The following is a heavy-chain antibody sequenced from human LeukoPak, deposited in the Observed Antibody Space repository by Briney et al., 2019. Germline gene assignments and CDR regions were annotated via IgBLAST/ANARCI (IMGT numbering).Heavy chain of an antibody. Sequence: GASVKVSCKASGGTFTSYGISWVRQAPGQGLEWMGWISAYNGNTNYAQKLQGRVTMTTDTSTSTAYMELRSLRSGDTAVYYCARDTPIQFSSSSHYYYGMDVWGQGTTVTVSS. J-gene: IGHJ6*02. CDR3: ARDTPIQFSSSSHYYYGMDV. D-gene: IGHD6-6*01. V-gene: IGHV1-18*01. CDR1: GGTFTSYG. CDR2: ISAYNGNT.